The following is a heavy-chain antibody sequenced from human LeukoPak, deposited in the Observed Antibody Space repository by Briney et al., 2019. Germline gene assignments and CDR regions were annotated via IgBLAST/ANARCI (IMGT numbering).Heavy chain of an antibody. Sequence: SGPTLVKPTQTLTLTCTFSGFSLSTSGVGVGWIRQPPGKALEWLALIYWDDDKRYSPSLKSRLTITKDTSKNQVVLTMTHMDPVDTATYYCAHSLVVPAAVLNWFDPWGQGTLVTVSS. CDR3: AHSLVVPAAVLNWFDP. D-gene: IGHD2-2*01. CDR2: IYWDDDK. CDR1: GFSLSTSGVG. J-gene: IGHJ5*02. V-gene: IGHV2-5*02.